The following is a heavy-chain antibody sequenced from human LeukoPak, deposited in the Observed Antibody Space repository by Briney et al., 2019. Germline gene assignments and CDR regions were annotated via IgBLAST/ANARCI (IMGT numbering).Heavy chain of an antibody. D-gene: IGHD5-12*01. V-gene: IGHV3-21*01. Sequence: PGGSLRLSCAACGVTFSNYSMNWVRQTPGKGLEWVSSMSTSSTHIYYADSVKGRFTITRDNAKNSLFLQLNSLRAEDTAVYYCATISLTYSDYDLGFFDSRGQGALVTVSS. CDR2: MSTSSTHI. CDR1: GVTFSNYS. J-gene: IGHJ4*02. CDR3: ATISLTYSDYDLGFFDS.